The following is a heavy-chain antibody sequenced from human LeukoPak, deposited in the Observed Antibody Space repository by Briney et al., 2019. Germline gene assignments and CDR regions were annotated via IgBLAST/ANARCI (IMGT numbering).Heavy chain of an antibody. CDR3: ARGSGLVHPFDY. J-gene: IGHJ4*02. CDR2: IYTSGST. V-gene: IGHV4-4*07. D-gene: IGHD6-19*01. Sequence: SETLSLTCTVSGGSISSYYWSWIRQPAGKGLEWIGRIYTSGSTNYNPSLKSRVTMSEDMSKNQFSLKLSSVTAADTAVYYCARGSGLVHPFDYWGQGTLVTVSS. CDR1: GGSISSYY.